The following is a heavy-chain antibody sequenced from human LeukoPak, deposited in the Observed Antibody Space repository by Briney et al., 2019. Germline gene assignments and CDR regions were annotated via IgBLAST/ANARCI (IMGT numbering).Heavy chain of an antibody. V-gene: IGHV3-23*01. CDR1: GFTFSSYA. D-gene: IGHD1-26*01. CDR2: ISGSGGST. J-gene: IGHJ4*02. Sequence: PGGSLRLSCAASGFTFSSYAMSWVRQAPGKGLEWVSSISGSGGSTYYADSVKGRFTISRHNAKNSLYLQINSLRAEDTAVYYCARVSRGKWELLGAHDYWGQGTLVTVSS. CDR3: ARVSRGKWELLGAHDY.